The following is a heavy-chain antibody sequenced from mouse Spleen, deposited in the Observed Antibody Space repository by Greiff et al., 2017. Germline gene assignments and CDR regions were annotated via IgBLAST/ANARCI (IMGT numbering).Heavy chain of an antibody. V-gene: IGHV14-1*02. CDR3: ARSGDYDWYFDV. J-gene: IGHJ1*01. D-gene: IGHD2-4*01. CDR1: GFNIKDYY. Sequence: VQLQQSGAELVRPGALVKLSCKASGFNIKDYYMHWVKQRPEQGLEWIGWIDPENGNTIYDPKFQGKASITADTSSNTAYLQLSSLTSEDTAVYYCARSGDYDWYFDVWGAGTTVTVSS. CDR2: IDPENGNT.